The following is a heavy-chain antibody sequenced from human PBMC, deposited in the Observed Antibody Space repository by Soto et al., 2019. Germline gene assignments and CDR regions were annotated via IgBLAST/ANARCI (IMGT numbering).Heavy chain of an antibody. Sequence: QITLMESGPTLVKPTQTLTLTCTFSGFSLSTSGVGVGWISQPPGKALECLAVIFWDDDKRYSPSLQSRLTITKDTSRNQVVLTMDNMDPVDTATYYCAHRARHCSGTNCYHYFDSWGQGTLVTVSS. CDR2: IFWDDDK. CDR1: GFSLSTSGVG. V-gene: IGHV2-5*02. J-gene: IGHJ4*02. D-gene: IGHD2-2*01. CDR3: AHRARHCSGTNCYHYFDS.